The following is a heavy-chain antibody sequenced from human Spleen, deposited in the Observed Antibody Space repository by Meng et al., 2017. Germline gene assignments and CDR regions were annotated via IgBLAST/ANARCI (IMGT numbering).Heavy chain of an antibody. Sequence: GESLKISCEASGFTFNTYAMSWVRQAPGKGLEWVAVIWYDGSNKYYADSVKGRFTISRDNSKNTLYLQMNSLRAEDTAVYYCAKDLATLADWGQGTLVTVSS. J-gene: IGHJ4*02. V-gene: IGHV3-33*06. CDR3: AKDLATLAD. D-gene: IGHD5-12*01. CDR1: GFTFNTYA. CDR2: IWYDGSNK.